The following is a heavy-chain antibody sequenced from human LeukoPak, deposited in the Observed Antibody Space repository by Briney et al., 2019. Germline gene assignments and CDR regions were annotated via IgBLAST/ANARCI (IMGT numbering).Heavy chain of an antibody. Sequence: ASVKVSCKASGYSFTGIYIHSVRQAPGQGLEWMGWINLNSGGTDYAQRFQGRIIMTRDTTITTAYMELSSPASDDTAIYYCASRPATSSVTLFDYWGQGALVTVSS. D-gene: IGHD6-19*01. CDR2: INLNSGGT. V-gene: IGHV1-2*02. CDR3: ASRPATSSVTLFDY. CDR1: GYSFTGIY. J-gene: IGHJ4*02.